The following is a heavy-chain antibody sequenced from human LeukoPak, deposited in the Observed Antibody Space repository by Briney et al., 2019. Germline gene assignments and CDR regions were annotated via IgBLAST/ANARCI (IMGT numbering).Heavy chain of an antibody. J-gene: IGHJ5*02. CDR3: AKGVDIWFGEYNWFDP. CDR1: GGSISSYY. CDR2: VYTSGST. D-gene: IGHD3-10*01. V-gene: IGHV4-4*07. Sequence: SETLSLTCTVSGGSISSYYWSWIRQPAGKGLEWIGRVYTSGSTNYNPSLKSRVTMSVDMSKNQFSLKLSSVTAADTAVYYCAKGVDIWFGEYNWFDPWGQGTLVTVSS.